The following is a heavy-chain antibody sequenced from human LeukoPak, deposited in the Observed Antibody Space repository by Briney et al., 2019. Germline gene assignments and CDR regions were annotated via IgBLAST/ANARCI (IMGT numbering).Heavy chain of an antibody. Sequence: PSETLSLTCTVSGGSISSSSYYWGWIRQPPGKGLEWIGRIYYSGSTYYNPSLKSRVTISVDTSRNQFSLKLSSVTAADTAVYYCARHGGTYDFWSGYDTGNWFDPWGQGTLVTVSS. D-gene: IGHD3-3*01. CDR3: ARHGGTYDFWSGYDTGNWFDP. J-gene: IGHJ5*02. CDR1: GGSISSSSYY. CDR2: IYYSGST. V-gene: IGHV4-39*01.